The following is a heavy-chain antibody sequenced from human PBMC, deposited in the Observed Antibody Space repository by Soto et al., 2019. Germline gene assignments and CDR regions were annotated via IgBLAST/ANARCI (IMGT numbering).Heavy chain of an antibody. CDR2: IYPGASET. CDR1: GYGFSSSW. Sequence: PGESLKISSQASGYGFSSSWIAWVRQSPGKGLQWRGIIYPGASETRYSPSFRGQVTFSADTATNTAFLQWSRLKTSDSGTYYCAKHVDNCGVPYYFDSWGQGTQVTVSS. J-gene: IGHJ4*02. D-gene: IGHD2-21*01. V-gene: IGHV5-51*01. CDR3: AKHVDNCGVPYYFDS.